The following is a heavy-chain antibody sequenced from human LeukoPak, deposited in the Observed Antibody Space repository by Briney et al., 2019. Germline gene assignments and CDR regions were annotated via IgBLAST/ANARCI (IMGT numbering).Heavy chain of an antibody. J-gene: IGHJ2*01. V-gene: IGHV3-23*01. D-gene: IGHD1-1*01. CDR2: ISGSGDAT. CDR1: GFTFSNAW. Sequence: GGSLRLSCAASGFTFSNAWMNWVRQAPGKGLEWVSGISGSGDATYYADSVKGRFTISRDNSKNTLYLQMSSLRAEVTAVYYCAKDASNYFWYFDLWGRGTLVTVSS. CDR3: AKDASNYFWYFDL.